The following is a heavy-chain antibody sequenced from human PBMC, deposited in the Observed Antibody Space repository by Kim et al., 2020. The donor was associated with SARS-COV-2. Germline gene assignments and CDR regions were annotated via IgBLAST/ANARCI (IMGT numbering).Heavy chain of an antibody. Sequence: SETLSLTCTVSGGSISSSYWSWIRQPPGKGLEWIGYIYYSGSTNYNPSLKSRVTISVDTSKNQFSLKLSSVTAADTAVYYCARHVSGRYFNYWGQGTLVTVSS. V-gene: IGHV4-59*08. CDR1: GGSISSSY. D-gene: IGHD6-19*01. CDR2: IYYSGST. CDR3: ARHVSGRYFNY. J-gene: IGHJ4*02.